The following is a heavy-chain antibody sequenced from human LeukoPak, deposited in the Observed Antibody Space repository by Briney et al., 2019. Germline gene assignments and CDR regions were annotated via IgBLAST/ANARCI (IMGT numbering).Heavy chain of an antibody. CDR2: ISSGSSTI. J-gene: IGHJ4*02. CDR3: ARSGSYVDY. V-gene: IGHV3-48*04. CDR1: GFTFNTYA. Sequence: GGSLRLSCAASGFTFNTYAMNWVRQAPGKGLEWVSYISSGSSTIYYADSVKGRFTISRDNAKNPLYLQMNSLRPEDTAVYYCARSGSYVDYWGQGTLVTVSS. D-gene: IGHD1-26*01.